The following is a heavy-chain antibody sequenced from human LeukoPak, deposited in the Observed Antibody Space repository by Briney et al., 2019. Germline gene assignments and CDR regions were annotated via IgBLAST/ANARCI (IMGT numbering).Heavy chain of an antibody. CDR2: IKQDGSEK. CDR1: GFTFSSYW. V-gene: IGHV3-7*01. J-gene: IGHJ3*02. CDR3: ARVSPKDAFDI. Sequence: GGSLRLSCAASGFTFSSYWMSWVRQAPGKGLEWVANIKQDGSEKYYVDSVKGRFTFSRDNAKNSLYLQMNSLRAEDTAVYYCARVSPKDAFDIWGQGTMVTVSS.